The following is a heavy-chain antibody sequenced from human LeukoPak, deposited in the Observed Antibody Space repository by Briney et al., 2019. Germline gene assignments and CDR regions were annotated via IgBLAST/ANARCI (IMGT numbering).Heavy chain of an antibody. CDR1: GGSISSYY. Sequence: SETLSLTCTVSGGSISSYYWSWIRQPPGKGLEWMGYIYTSGSTNYNPSLKSRVTISVDTSKNQFSLKLSSVTAADTAVYYCARLGPPAYYYMDVWGKGTTVTVSS. CDR3: ARLGPPAYYYMDV. J-gene: IGHJ6*03. V-gene: IGHV4-4*09. CDR2: IYTSGST.